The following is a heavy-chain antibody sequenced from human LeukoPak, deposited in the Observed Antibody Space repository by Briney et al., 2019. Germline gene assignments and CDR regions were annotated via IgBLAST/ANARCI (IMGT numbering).Heavy chain of an antibody. V-gene: IGHV1-8*02. CDR2: MNPNSGNT. Sequence: AASVKVSCKASGYTFTGYYMHWVRQAPGQGLEWMGWMNPNSGNTGYAQKFQGRVTMTRNTSISTAYMELSSLRSEDTAVYYCARGGYYDSSGQGHVHFDNWGQGTLVTVSS. CDR3: ARGGYYDSSGQGHVHFDN. D-gene: IGHD3-22*01. CDR1: GYTFTGYY. J-gene: IGHJ4*02.